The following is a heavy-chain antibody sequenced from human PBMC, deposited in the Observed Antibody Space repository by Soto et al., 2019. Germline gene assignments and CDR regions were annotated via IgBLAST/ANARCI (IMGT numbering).Heavy chain of an antibody. V-gene: IGHV4-4*02. Sequence: QVRLQESGPGLVKPSGTLSLTCLVSGGSMSSPNWWTWVRQAPVKGLEWLAEIHHSGATNYRPSLKSRAVISIDKSNNQFSLQLTSVTAADTAVDYCATGSPYYYGSGGMWDSWGRGALVTVSS. CDR2: IHHSGAT. D-gene: IGHD3-10*01. J-gene: IGHJ4*02. CDR3: ATGSPYYYGSGGMWDS. CDR1: GGSMSSPNW.